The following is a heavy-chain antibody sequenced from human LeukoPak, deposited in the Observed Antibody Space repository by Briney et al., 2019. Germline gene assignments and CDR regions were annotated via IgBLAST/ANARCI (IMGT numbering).Heavy chain of an antibody. CDR2: IYYSGST. Sequence: KPSETLFLTCTVSGGSISSYYWSWIRQPPGKGLEWIGYIYYSGSTNYNPSLKSRATISVETSKNHFSLKLNSVTAADTAVYYCAREKVGIAVAGTGVYYYYGMDVWGQGTTVTVSS. V-gene: IGHV4-59*01. CDR1: GGSISSYY. CDR3: AREKVGIAVAGTGVYYYYGMDV. J-gene: IGHJ6*02. D-gene: IGHD6-19*01.